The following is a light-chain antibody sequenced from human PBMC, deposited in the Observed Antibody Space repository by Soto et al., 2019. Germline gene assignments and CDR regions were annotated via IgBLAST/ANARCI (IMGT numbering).Light chain of an antibody. V-gene: IGLV2-11*01. CDR3: CSYAGSYTWV. Sequence: QSALTQPRSVSGSPGQSVTISCTGTSSDVGGYNLVSWYQHHPGKAPKLMIYDVSKRPSGVPDRFSGSKSGNTASLTISGLQAEDEADYYCCSYAGSYTWVFGGGTKVTVL. CDR2: DVS. CDR1: SSDVGGYNL. J-gene: IGLJ3*02.